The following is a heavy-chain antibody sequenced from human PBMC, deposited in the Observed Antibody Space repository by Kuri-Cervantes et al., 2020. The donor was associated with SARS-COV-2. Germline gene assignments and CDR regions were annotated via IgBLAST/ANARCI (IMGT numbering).Heavy chain of an antibody. CDR1: GFTFSGHW. CDR2: INPDGSYT. Sequence: GESLKISCAASGFTFSGHWIHWVRQAPGKGLVWVSRINPDGSYTNNADSVKGRFTLSRGNAKNMLFLQMNSLRAEDTAVYYCVRDGVHWNFDYWGQGTLVTVSS. V-gene: IGHV3-74*01. D-gene: IGHD1-1*01. CDR3: VRDGVHWNFDY. J-gene: IGHJ4*02.